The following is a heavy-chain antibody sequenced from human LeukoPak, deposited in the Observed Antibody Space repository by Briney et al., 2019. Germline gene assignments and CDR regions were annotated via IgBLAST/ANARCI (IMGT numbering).Heavy chain of an antibody. V-gene: IGHV4-59*12. CDR1: GGSISSYY. Sequence: SETLSLTCTVSGGSISSYYWSWIRQPPGKGLEWIGYIYYSGSTNYNPSLKSRVTISVDTSKNQFSLKLSSVTAADTAVYYCARGIAAASNWFDPWGQGTLVTVSS. CDR3: ARGIAAASNWFDP. D-gene: IGHD6-13*01. J-gene: IGHJ5*02. CDR2: IYYSGST.